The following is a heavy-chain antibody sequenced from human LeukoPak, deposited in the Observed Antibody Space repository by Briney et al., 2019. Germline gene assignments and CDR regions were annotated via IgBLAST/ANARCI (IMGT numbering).Heavy chain of an antibody. CDR3: ARATSSGSYQWHDY. CDR2: ISYDGSNK. Sequence: GRSLRLSCAASGFTFSSYAMHWVRQAPGKGLEWVAVISYDGSNKYYADSVKGRFTIPRDNSKNTLYLQMNSLRAEDTAVYYCARATSSGSYQWHDYWGQGTLVTVSS. J-gene: IGHJ4*02. D-gene: IGHD1-26*01. V-gene: IGHV3-30-3*01. CDR1: GFTFSSYA.